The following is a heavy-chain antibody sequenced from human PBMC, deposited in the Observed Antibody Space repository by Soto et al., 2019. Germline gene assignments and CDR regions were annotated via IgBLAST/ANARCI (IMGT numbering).Heavy chain of an antibody. CDR1: GFTFRREA. J-gene: IGHJ3*02. CDR3: GTDYPGQHDAIDI. Sequence: EVQLVESGGGIVQPGGSLRLSCAASGFTFRREAMQWVRQAPGKGLVWVSRIDPDGSLTDTADSVKGRFSISRDNAKNTVYLQMNSLRAEDTAVYYCGTDYPGQHDAIDISGQGTVVTVSS. D-gene: IGHD3-16*02. V-gene: IGHV3-74*01. CDR2: IDPDGSLT.